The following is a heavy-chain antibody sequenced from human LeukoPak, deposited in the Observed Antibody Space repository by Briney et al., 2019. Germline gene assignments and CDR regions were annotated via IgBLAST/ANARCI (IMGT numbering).Heavy chain of an antibody. Sequence: SETLSLTCTVSGYSISSGYYWGWIRQPPGKGLEWIGSIYHSGSTYYNPSLKSRVTISVDTSKNQFSLKLSSVTAADTAVYYCARVYVSGYSSSWYWFDPWGQGTLVTVSS. J-gene: IGHJ5*02. CDR3: ARVYVSGYSSSWYWFDP. CDR1: GYSISSGYY. CDR2: IYHSGST. V-gene: IGHV4-38-2*02. D-gene: IGHD6-13*01.